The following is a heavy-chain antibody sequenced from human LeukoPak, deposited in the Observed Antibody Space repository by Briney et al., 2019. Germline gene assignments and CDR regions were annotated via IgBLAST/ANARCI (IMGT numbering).Heavy chain of an antibody. CDR1: GFTFDDYG. V-gene: IGHV3-33*06. Sequence: GGSLRLSCAASGFTFDDYGMHWVRQAPGKGLEWVAVIWYDGSNKYYADSVKGRFTISRDNSKNTLYLQMNSLRAEDTAVYYCAKEVAGTFDYFDYWGQGTLVTVSS. J-gene: IGHJ4*02. CDR2: IWYDGSNK. D-gene: IGHD6-19*01. CDR3: AKEVAGTFDYFDY.